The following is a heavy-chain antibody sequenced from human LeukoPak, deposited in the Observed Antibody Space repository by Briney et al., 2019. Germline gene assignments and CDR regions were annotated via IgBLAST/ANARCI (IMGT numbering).Heavy chain of an antibody. J-gene: IGHJ4*02. Sequence: SETLSLTCTVSGGSISSYYWSWIRQPPGKGLEWIGYIYYSGSTNYNPSLKSRVTISVDTCKNQFSLKLSSVTAADPAVYYCAREPYDYGDYAYFDYWGQGTLVTVSS. CDR2: IYYSGST. CDR3: AREPYDYGDYAYFDY. V-gene: IGHV4-59*01. D-gene: IGHD4-17*01. CDR1: GGSISSYY.